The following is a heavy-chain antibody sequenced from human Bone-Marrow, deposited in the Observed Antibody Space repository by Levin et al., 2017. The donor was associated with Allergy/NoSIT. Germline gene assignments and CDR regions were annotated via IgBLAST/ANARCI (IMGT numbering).Heavy chain of an antibody. J-gene: IGHJ4*02. CDR2: IVPIFGTT. D-gene: IGHD6-6*01. CDR3: AGSSSGTGQFDH. Sequence: SVKVSCKASGGIFSTYVISWVRQAPGQGLEWMGGIVPIFGTTHYAQKLQGRITITADKSTSTAYMELSRLRSEDTAVYYCAGSSSGTGQFDHWGQGTLVTVSS. CDR1: GGIFSTYV. V-gene: IGHV1-69*06.